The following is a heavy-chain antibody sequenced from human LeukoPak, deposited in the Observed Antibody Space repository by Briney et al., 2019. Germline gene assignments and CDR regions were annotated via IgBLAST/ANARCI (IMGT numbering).Heavy chain of an antibody. CDR3: ASEPPRYCSSTSCYTHYYYYMDV. V-gene: IGHV4-34*01. J-gene: IGHJ6*03. D-gene: IGHD2-2*02. CDR2: INHSGST. Sequence: SETLSLTCAVYGGSFSGYYWSWIRQPPGKGLEWIGEINHSGSTNYNPSLESRVTISVDASKNQFSLKLSSVTAADTAVYYCASEPPRYCSSTSCYTHYYYYMDVWGKGTTVTVSS. CDR1: GGSFSGYY.